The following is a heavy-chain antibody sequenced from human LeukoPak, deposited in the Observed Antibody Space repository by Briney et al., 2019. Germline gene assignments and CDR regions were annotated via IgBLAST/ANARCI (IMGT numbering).Heavy chain of an antibody. D-gene: IGHD5-12*01. J-gene: IGHJ4*02. CDR3: AREATQYYFDY. V-gene: IGHV1-2*02. CDR1: GYTFTSYD. CDR2: INPNSGGT. Sequence: ASVKVSCKASGYTFTSYDINWVRQATGQGLERMGWINPNSGGTNYAQKFQGRVTMTRDTSISTAYMELSRLRSDDTAVYYCAREATQYYFDYWGQGTLVTVSS.